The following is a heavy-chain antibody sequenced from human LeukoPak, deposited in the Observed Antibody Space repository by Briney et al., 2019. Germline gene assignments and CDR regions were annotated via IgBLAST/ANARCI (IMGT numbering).Heavy chain of an antibody. V-gene: IGHV3-66*01. J-gene: IGHJ4*02. CDR2: IYSGGST. CDR3: ATIDY. Sequence: PGGSLRLSCAASGFTFSTYWMHWVRQAAGKGLEWVSVIYSGGSTYYADSVKGRFTISRDNSKNTLYLQMNSLRAEDTAVYYCATIDYWGQGTLVTVSS. CDR1: GFTFSTYW.